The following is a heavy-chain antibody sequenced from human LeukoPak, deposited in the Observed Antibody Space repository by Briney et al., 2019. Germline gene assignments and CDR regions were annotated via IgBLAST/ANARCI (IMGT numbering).Heavy chain of an antibody. CDR1: GDSIKSYY. Sequence: SETLSLTCTVSGDSIKSYYWSWIRQAAGKGLEWIGRISARGNPTYNPSLTNRVTMSVDKSKNQFSLKLTSVTAADTAVYYCARGLRLRFQYSYWGQGTLVTVSS. CDR3: ARGLRLRFQYSY. CDR2: ISARGNP. D-gene: IGHD3-16*01. V-gene: IGHV4-4*07. J-gene: IGHJ4*02.